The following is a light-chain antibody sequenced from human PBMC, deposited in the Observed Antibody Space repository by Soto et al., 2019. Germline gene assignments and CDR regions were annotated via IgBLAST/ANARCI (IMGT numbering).Light chain of an antibody. CDR3: CSYAGSSTYV. Sequence: QSALTQPASVSGSPGQSITISCTGTSSDVGSYNLVSWYQQHPGKAPKLMIYEGSKRPSGVSNRFSGSKSGNTASLTISGIQAEDEADYYCCSYAGSSTYVCGTGTKLTVL. CDR2: EGS. V-gene: IGLV2-23*01. CDR1: SSDVGSYNL. J-gene: IGLJ1*01.